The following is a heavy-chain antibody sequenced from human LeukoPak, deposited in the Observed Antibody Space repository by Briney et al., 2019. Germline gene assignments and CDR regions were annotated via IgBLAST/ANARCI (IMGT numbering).Heavy chain of an antibody. V-gene: IGHV1-69*04. CDR2: IIPILGTA. CDR3: ARESYDYVWGSYRHDAFDI. J-gene: IGHJ3*02. D-gene: IGHD3-16*02. Sequence: SVKVSCKASGGTFSNYAINWVRQAPGQGLEWMGRIIPILGTANYAQKFQGRVTITADKSTSTAYMALSSLKSEDTAVYYCARESYDYVWGSYRHDAFDIWGQGTTVTVSS. CDR1: GGTFSNYA.